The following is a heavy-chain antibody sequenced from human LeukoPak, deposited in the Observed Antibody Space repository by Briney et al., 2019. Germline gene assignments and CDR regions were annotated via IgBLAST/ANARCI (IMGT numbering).Heavy chain of an antibody. D-gene: IGHD6-19*01. V-gene: IGHV4-61*02. Sequence: SQTLSLTCTVSGGSISSGSYYWSWIRQPAGKGLEWIGRIYTSGSTNYNPSLKSRVAISVDTSKNQFSLKLSSVTAADTAVYYCARDPLQWLEADDAFDIWGQGTMVTVSS. CDR1: GGSISSGSYY. CDR3: ARDPLQWLEADDAFDI. CDR2: IYTSGST. J-gene: IGHJ3*02.